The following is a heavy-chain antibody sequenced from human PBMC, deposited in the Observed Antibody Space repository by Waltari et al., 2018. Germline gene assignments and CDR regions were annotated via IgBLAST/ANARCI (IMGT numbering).Heavy chain of an antibody. CDR3: AKNPDILTGPFDY. J-gene: IGHJ4*02. D-gene: IGHD3-9*01. CDR2: ISGSGGST. V-gene: IGHV3-23*04. CDR1: GFTFSSYA. Sequence: EVQLVESGGGLVQPGGSLRLSCAASGFTFSSYAMSWVRQAPGKGLGWVAAISGSGGSTYYADSVKGRFTISRDNSKNTLYLQMNSLRAEDTAVYYCAKNPDILTGPFDYWGQGTLVTVSS.